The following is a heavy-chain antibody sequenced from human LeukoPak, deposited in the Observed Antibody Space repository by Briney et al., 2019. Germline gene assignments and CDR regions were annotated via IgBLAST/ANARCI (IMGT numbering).Heavy chain of an antibody. J-gene: IGHJ4*02. Sequence: GGSLRLSCAASGFTFSSYAMSWVRQAPGKGLEWVSAISGSGGSTYYADSVKGRFTISRDNSKNTLYLQMNSLRAQDTAVYYCAKDRDARGSAVLCYWGQGTLVTVSS. V-gene: IGHV3-23*01. CDR3: AKDRDARGSAVLCY. CDR2: ISGSGGST. D-gene: IGHD6-19*01. CDR1: GFTFSSYA.